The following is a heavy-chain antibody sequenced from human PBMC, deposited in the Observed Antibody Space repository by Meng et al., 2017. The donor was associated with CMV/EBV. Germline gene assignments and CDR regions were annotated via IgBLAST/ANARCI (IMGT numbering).Heavy chain of an antibody. CDR3: ARFHYYYGMDV. J-gene: IGHJ6*02. V-gene: IGHV3-72*01. CDR1: GFTFDDYG. Sequence: GGSLRLSCAASGFTFDDYGMSWVRQAPGKGLEWVGRTRNKANSYTTEYAASVKGRFTISRDDSKNSLYLQMNSLKTEDTAVYYCARFHYYYGMDVWGQGTTVTVSS. CDR2: TRNKANSYTT.